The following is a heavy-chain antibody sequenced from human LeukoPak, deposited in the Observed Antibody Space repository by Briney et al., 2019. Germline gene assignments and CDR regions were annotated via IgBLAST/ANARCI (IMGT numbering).Heavy chain of an antibody. D-gene: IGHD4-17*01. CDR2: INTNTGNP. CDR1: GYTFTSYA. V-gene: IGHV7-4-1*02. Sequence: ASVKVSCKASGYTFTSYAMNWVRQAPGQGLGWMGWINTNTGNPTYAHGFTGRFVFSLYTSVSTAYLQISSLKAEDTAVYHCARERTVTNPEFDYWGQGTLVTVSS. J-gene: IGHJ4*02. CDR3: ARERTVTNPEFDY.